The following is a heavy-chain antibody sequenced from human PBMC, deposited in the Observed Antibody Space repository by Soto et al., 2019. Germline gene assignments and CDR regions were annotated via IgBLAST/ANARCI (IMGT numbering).Heavy chain of an antibody. CDR1: GGSISSSSYY. J-gene: IGHJ4*02. V-gene: IGHV4-39*01. CDR3: ARSGGQQLVPFDY. CDR2: IYYSGST. Sequence: SETLSLTCTVSGGSISSSSYYWGWIRQPPGKGLEWIGSIYYSGSTYYNPSLKSRVTISVDTSKNQFSLKLSSVTAADTAVYYCARSGGQQLVPFDYWGQGTLVTVSS. D-gene: IGHD6-13*01.